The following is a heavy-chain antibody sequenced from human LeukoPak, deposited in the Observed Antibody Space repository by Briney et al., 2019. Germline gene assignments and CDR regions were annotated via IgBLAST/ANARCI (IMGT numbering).Heavy chain of an antibody. CDR1: GFIFSSYG. J-gene: IGHJ4*02. V-gene: IGHV3-23*01. Sequence: LGGSLRLSCAASGFIFSSYGMHWVRQAPGKGLEWVSAISVSGGSTYYADSVKGRFTISRDNSKNTLDLQMNSLRAEDTAVYYCAKQWLVKDPAYFDYWGQGTLVTVSS. CDR2: ISVSGGST. CDR3: AKQWLVKDPAYFDY. D-gene: IGHD6-19*01.